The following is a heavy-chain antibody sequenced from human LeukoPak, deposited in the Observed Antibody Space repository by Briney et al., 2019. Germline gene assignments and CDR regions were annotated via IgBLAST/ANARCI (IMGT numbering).Heavy chain of an antibody. CDR3: AKGDTDCTCPGY. Sequence: GGSLRLSCAASGFIVSSSYMSWVRQTPGKGLEWVSTFQRDGHTAYADSVKGRFTISRDVSENRIYLQMNSLRVEDTAVYYCAKGDTDCTCPGYWGQGTLVTVSS. CDR1: GFIVSSSY. J-gene: IGHJ4*02. D-gene: IGHD2-21*02. CDR2: FQRDGHT. V-gene: IGHV3-53*01.